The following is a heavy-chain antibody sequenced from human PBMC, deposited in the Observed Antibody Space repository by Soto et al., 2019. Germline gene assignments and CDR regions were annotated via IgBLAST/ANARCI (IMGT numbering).Heavy chain of an antibody. CDR1: GGSISSYY. CDR3: ARVYYDFWSGYQRYYYYYYGMDV. D-gene: IGHD3-3*01. CDR2: IYYSGST. J-gene: IGHJ6*02. Sequence: PSETLSLTCTVSGGSISSYYWSWIRQPPGKGLEWIGYIYYSGSTNYNPSLKSRVTISVDTSKNQFSLKLSSVTAADTAVYYCARVYYDFWSGYQRYYYYYYGMDVXGQGTTVTVSS. V-gene: IGHV4-59*01.